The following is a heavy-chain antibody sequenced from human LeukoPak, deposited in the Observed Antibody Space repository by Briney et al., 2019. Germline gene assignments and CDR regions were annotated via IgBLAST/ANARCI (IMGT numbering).Heavy chain of an antibody. CDR1: GYTLTELS. J-gene: IGHJ3*02. CDR2: FDPEDGET. Sequence: ASVKVSCKVSGYTLTELSMHWVRQAPGKGLEWMGGFDPEDGETIYAQKFQGRVTMTEDTSTDTAYMELSRLRSDDTAVYYCARLQWLVNAFDIWGQGTMVTVSS. V-gene: IGHV1-24*01. D-gene: IGHD6-19*01. CDR3: ARLQWLVNAFDI.